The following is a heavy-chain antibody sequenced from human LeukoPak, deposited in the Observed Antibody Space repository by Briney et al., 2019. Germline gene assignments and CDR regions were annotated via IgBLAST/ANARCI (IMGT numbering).Heavy chain of an antibody. CDR2: INPNSGGT. CDR1: GYTFTGYY. Sequence: GASVKVSCKASGYTFTGYYMHWVRQAPGQGLEGMGWINPNSGGTNYAQKFQGRVTMTRDTSISTAYMELSRLRSDDTAVYYCASDSREYSSSSSFDYWGQGTLVTVSS. V-gene: IGHV1-2*02. CDR3: ASDSREYSSSSSFDY. J-gene: IGHJ4*02. D-gene: IGHD6-6*01.